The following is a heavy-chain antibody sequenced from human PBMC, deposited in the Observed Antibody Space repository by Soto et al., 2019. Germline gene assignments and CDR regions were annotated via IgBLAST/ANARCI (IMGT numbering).Heavy chain of an antibody. V-gene: IGHV3-23*01. Sequence: EVQLLESGGGLVQPGGSLRLSCAASGFTFSSYAMSWVRQAPGKGLEWVSAISGSGGSTYYTDSVKGRFTISRDNSKNTLYLQMNSLRAEDTAVYYCAKDRPHHYYDGSGPSSWGQGTLVTVSS. CDR1: GFTFSSYA. D-gene: IGHD3-22*01. CDR3: AKDRPHHYYDGSGPSS. J-gene: IGHJ4*02. CDR2: ISGSGGST.